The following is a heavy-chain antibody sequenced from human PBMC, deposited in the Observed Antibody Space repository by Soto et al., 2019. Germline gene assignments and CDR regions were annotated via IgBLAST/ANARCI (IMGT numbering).Heavy chain of an antibody. J-gene: IGHJ6*02. CDR1: GGSISSYY. V-gene: IGHV4-4*07. Sequence: QVHLQESGPGLVKPSETLSLTCTVSGGSISSYYWSWIRQPVGRGLEWIGHIYTSGSTTYNPSLKKRVTMSVDTSKHQFSLRLSSVTVADTAVYYCAREGLDWSVEGMDVWGRGTTVTVSS. D-gene: IGHD3-9*01. CDR3: AREGLDWSVEGMDV. CDR2: IYTSGST.